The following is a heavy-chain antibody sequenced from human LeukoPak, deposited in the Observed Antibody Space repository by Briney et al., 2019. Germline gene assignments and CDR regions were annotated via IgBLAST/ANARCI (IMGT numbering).Heavy chain of an antibody. Sequence: GGSLRFSCAASGFTFSSYAMNWVRQAPGRGLEWVSTISPTSAGRHYLDSVKGRFTISRDNSKNTLSLEINSLRADDTATYYCARDAGGAWPFDYWGQGTRVIVSS. CDR2: ISPTSAGR. CDR3: ARDAGGAWPFDY. V-gene: IGHV3-23*01. CDR1: GFTFSSYA. D-gene: IGHD4-17*01. J-gene: IGHJ4*02.